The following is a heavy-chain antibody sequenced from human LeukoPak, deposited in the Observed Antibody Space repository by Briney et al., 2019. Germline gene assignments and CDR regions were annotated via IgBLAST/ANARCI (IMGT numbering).Heavy chain of an antibody. V-gene: IGHV4-61*02. D-gene: IGHD6-13*01. CDR3: ARVQVVAAAGDYYYYMDV. Sequence: SQTLSLTCTVSVGSISSGSYYWSWIRQPAGKGLEWIGRIYTSGSTNYNPSLKSRVTMSVDTSKNQFSLKLSSVTAADTAVYYCARVQVVAAAGDYYYYMDVWGKGTTVTISS. J-gene: IGHJ6*03. CDR1: VGSISSGSYY. CDR2: IYTSGST.